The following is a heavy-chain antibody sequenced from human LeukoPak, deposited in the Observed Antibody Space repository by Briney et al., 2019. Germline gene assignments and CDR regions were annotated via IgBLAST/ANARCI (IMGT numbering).Heavy chain of an antibody. CDR3: ARENIVVVPAAKTQHPFDY. J-gene: IGHJ4*02. CDR2: IYYSGST. Sequence: PSETLSLTCTVSGGSISSSSYYWGGIRQPTGKGLERIGSIYYSGSTYYNPSLKSRVTISVDTSKNQFSLKLSSVTAADTAVCYCARENIVVVPAAKTQHPFDYWGQGTLVTVSS. D-gene: IGHD2-2*01. CDR1: GGSISSSSYY. V-gene: IGHV4-39*07.